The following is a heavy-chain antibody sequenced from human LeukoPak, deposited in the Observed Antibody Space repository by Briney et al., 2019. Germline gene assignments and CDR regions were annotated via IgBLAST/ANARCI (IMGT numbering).Heavy chain of an antibody. Sequence: PGGSLRLSCATSGFKFDDYGMHWVRQAPRKGLEWVSGISWNGAIMVHADSVKGRFTISRDNAKSSLYLQMNSLRAEDTALYYCAKDISIGGFADGYFYGMDAWGQGTTVTVSS. CDR3: AKDISIGGFADGYFYGMDA. CDR1: GFKFDDYG. D-gene: IGHD4-23*01. J-gene: IGHJ6*02. V-gene: IGHV3-9*01. CDR2: ISWNGAIM.